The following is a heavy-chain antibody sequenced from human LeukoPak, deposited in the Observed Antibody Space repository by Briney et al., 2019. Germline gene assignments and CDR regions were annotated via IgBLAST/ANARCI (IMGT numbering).Heavy chain of an antibody. Sequence: PGGSLRLSCAASRFAFSNYWMHWVRQAPGKGLVWVSRINSRGNRTNCADSVKGRFAISRDNAKNTMYLQMNSLRVEDTAVYYCARGGDCGSTSCYDDGFDIWGQGTMVTVSS. CDR2: INSRGNRT. J-gene: IGHJ3*02. CDR3: ARGGDCGSTSCYDDGFDI. CDR1: RFAFSNYW. V-gene: IGHV3-74*01. D-gene: IGHD2-2*01.